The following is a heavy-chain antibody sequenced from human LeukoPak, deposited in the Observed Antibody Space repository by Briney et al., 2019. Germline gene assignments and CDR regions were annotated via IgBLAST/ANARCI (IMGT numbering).Heavy chain of an antibody. CDR2: INPSGGST. D-gene: IGHD3-3*01. V-gene: IGHV1-46*01. CDR1: GYTFTSYY. J-gene: IGHJ4*02. Sequence: RASVKVSCKASGYTFTSYYMHWVRQAPEQGCEWMGIINPSGGSTSYAQTFQGRVTITRDTSTSTVYMELSSLRPEDTAVYYCARVGPVDGVVTNWGQGTLVTVSS. CDR3: ARVGPVDGVVTN.